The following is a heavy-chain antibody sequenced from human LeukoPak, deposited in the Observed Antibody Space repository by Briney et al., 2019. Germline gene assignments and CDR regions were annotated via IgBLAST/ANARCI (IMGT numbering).Heavy chain of an antibody. CDR1: GFTFSSYS. CDR3: ARDDGNDY. Sequence: PGGSLRLSCAASGFTFSSYSMNWVRQAPGKGLEWVSSISSNSDYIYYADSVKGRFTISRDNAKNSLYLQMNSLRADDTAVYYCARDDGNDYWGQGTLVTVSS. J-gene: IGHJ4*02. CDR2: ISSNSDYI. V-gene: IGHV3-21*01.